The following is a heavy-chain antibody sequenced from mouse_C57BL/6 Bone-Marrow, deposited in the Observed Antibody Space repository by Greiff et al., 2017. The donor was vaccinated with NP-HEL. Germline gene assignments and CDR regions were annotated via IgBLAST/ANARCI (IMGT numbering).Heavy chain of an antibody. Sequence: VQLQESGPGLVAPSQSLSISCTVSGFSLTSYGVDWVRQPPGKGLEWLGVIGGCGSTTYNSALMSRLSISKDNSKSQVFVKMNIQQTEDTAMYYCAKEDDGGFADWGQGTLVTVAA. J-gene: IGHJ3*01. V-gene: IGHV2-9*01. CDR1: GFSLTSYG. CDR2: IGGCGST. D-gene: IGHD2-12*01. CDR3: AKEDDGGFAD.